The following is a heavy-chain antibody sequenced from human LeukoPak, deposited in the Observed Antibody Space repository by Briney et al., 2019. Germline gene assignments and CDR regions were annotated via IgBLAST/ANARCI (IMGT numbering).Heavy chain of an antibody. J-gene: IGHJ3*02. CDR1: GYTFTGYY. D-gene: IGHD2-2*03. V-gene: IGHV1-2*02. CDR3: ARDQGMDIVVVPAARDAFDI. CDR2: INPNSGGT. Sequence: ASVKVSCKASGYTFTGYYMHWVRQAPGQGLEWMGWINPNSGGTNYAQKFQGRVTMTRDTSISTAYMELSRLRSDDTAVYYCARDQGMDIVVVPAARDAFDIWGQGTMVTVSS.